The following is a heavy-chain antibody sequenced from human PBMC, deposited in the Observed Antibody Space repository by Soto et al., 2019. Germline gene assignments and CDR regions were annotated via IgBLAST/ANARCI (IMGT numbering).Heavy chain of an antibody. CDR2: ISWNSGSI. CDR1: GFTFDDYA. J-gene: IGHJ4*02. D-gene: IGHD3-3*01. V-gene: IGHV3-9*01. Sequence: PGGSLRLSCAASGFTFDDYAMHWVRQAPGKGLEWVSGISWNSGSIGYADSVKGRFTISRDNAKNSLYLQMNSLRAEDTALYYCAKGGTRRYDFWSGYYTAYFFDYWGQGTLVTVSS. CDR3: AKGGTRRYDFWSGYYTAYFFDY.